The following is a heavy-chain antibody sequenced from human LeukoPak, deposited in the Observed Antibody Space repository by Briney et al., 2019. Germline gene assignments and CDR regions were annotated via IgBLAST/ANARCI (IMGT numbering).Heavy chain of an antibody. CDR2: ITGSGDRT. J-gene: IGHJ4*02. V-gene: IGHV3-23*01. CDR3: AKHLSYALDY. Sequence: GGSLRLSCAASGFTFSSYAMSWVRQAPGKGLEWVSAITGSGDRTYYADSVKGRFTISRDNSKNTLFLQMNSLRAEDTAVYYCAKHLSYALDYWGQGTLVTVSS. D-gene: IGHD2-2*01. CDR1: GFTFSSYA.